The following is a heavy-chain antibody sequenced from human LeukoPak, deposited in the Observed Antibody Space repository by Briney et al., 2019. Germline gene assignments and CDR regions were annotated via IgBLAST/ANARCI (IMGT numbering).Heavy chain of an antibody. CDR3: AREREGPYGYLDY. D-gene: IGHD4-17*01. CDR2: IYISGST. J-gene: IGHJ4*02. CDR1: GASISSASYY. V-gene: IGHV4-61*02. Sequence: PSETLSLTCTVSGASISSASYYWSWIRQPAGKGLEWIGRIYISGSTNYNPSLKSRVTISVDTSKNHFSLKLSSVTAADTAVYYCAREREGPYGYLDYWGQGTLVTVSS.